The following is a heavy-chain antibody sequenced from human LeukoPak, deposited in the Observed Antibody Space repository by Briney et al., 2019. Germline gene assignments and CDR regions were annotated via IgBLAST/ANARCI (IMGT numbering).Heavy chain of an antibody. Sequence: GGSLRLSCAASGLTFSSYGMHWVRQAPGKGLEWVAVIWYDGSNKYYADSVKGRFTISRDNSKNTLYLQMNSLRAEDTAVYYCARDIPHYYYGMDVWGQGTTATVSS. J-gene: IGHJ6*02. V-gene: IGHV3-33*01. CDR3: ARDIPHYYYGMDV. CDR2: IWYDGSNK. CDR1: GLTFSSYG.